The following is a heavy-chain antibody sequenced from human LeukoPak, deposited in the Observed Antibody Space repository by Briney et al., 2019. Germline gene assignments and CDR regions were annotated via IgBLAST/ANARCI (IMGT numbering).Heavy chain of an antibody. Sequence: GASVKVSCKASGYTFTSYDINWVRQATGHGLEWMGWMNPNTGNTGYAQKFQGRVTMTTDTSMSTAYMELSRLTSDDTAVYYCARAGGRSWFDPWGQGTLVTVSS. J-gene: IGHJ5*02. CDR1: GYTFTSYD. V-gene: IGHV1-8*01. CDR3: ARAGGRSWFDP. CDR2: MNPNTGNT.